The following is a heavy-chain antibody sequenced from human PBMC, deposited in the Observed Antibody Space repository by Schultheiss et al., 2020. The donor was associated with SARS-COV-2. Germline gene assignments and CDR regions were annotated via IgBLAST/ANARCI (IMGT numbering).Heavy chain of an antibody. D-gene: IGHD4-17*01. V-gene: IGHV3-23*01. J-gene: IGHJ4*02. CDR3: AKDSGYGDYVGRYMPLDY. CDR2: ISGSGGST. Sequence: GGSLRLSCAASGLTFSSYAMSWVRQAPGKGLEWVSAISGSGGSTYYADSVKGRFTISRDNSKNTLYLQMNSLRAEDTAVYYCAKDSGYGDYVGRYMPLDYWVQGALVTVSS. CDR1: GLTFSSYA.